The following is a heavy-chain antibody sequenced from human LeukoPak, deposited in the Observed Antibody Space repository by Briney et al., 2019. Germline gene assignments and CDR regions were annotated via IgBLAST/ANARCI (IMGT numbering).Heavy chain of an antibody. CDR2: IIPMLGIP. V-gene: IGHV1-69*02. CDR1: GGAFNTYI. D-gene: IGHD5-12*01. CDR3: ARSGPGYYGMDV. Sequence: GASVKVSCKASGGAFNTYIINWVRQAPGQGLEWMGRIIPMLGIPNFAQRFQGRLSITVDKSTTTAYMELGSLTSGDTAIYYCARSGPGYYGMDVWGQGTTVTVSS. J-gene: IGHJ6*02.